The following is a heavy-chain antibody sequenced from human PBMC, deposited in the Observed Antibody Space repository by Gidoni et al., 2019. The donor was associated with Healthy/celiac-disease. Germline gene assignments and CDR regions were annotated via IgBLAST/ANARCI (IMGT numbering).Heavy chain of an antibody. V-gene: IGHV3-21*01. CDR1: GFTFSSYS. CDR2: ISSSSSYI. CDR3: AREPGFGGSHFDY. Sequence: EVQLVESGGGLVKPGGSLRLSCAASGFTFSSYSMNWVRQAPGKGLEWVASISSSSSYIYYADSVKGRFTISRDNAKNSLYLQMNSLRADDTAVYYCAREPGFGGSHFDYWGQGTLVTVSS. J-gene: IGHJ4*02. D-gene: IGHD3-3*01.